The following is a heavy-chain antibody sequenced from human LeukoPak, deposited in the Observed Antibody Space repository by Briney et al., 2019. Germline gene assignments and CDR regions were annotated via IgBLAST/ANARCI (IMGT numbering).Heavy chain of an antibody. CDR2: IIPSGGTT. V-gene: IGHV1-46*01. CDR1: GYTFTSYF. D-gene: IGHD3-22*01. Sequence: ASVKVSCKASGYTFTSYFLHWVRQAPGQGLEWMGVIIPSGGTTNYAQKFQGRLAMTRDMSTSTVYMELSSLRSEDTAVYYCARVGPSNYYDSSEYFQHWARAPWSPSPQ. J-gene: IGHJ1*01. CDR3: ARVGPSNYYDSSEYFQH.